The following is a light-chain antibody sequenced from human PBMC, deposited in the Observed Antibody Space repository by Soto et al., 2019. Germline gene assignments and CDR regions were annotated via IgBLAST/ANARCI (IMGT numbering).Light chain of an antibody. Sequence: EIVMTQSPATLSVSPGERATLSCRASQGIGSNLAWYQQKRGQSPRLLIYGASTRATGIAARFSGSGSGTEFTLTISSLQSEDFAVYYCQHYNNWPPWTFGQGTKVEIK. CDR3: QHYNNWPPWT. V-gene: IGKV3-15*01. CDR2: GAS. J-gene: IGKJ1*01. CDR1: QGIGSN.